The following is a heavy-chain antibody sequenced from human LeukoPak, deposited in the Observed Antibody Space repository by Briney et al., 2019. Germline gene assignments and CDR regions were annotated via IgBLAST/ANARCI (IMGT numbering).Heavy chain of an antibody. D-gene: IGHD3/OR15-3a*01. Sequence: PSETLSLTCTVSGGSISSSSYYWGWIRQPPGKGLEWIGTIYYSGNTYYNPPLKSRVTISADTSKNQFSLKLSSVTAADTAVYYCARRRTRQPFDYWGQGTLVTVSS. CDR3: ARRRTRQPFDY. V-gene: IGHV4-39*07. CDR2: IYYSGNT. CDR1: GGSISSSSYY. J-gene: IGHJ4*02.